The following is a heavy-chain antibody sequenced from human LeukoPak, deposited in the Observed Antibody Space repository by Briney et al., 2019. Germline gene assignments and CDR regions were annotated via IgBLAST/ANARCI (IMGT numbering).Heavy chain of an antibody. Sequence: PSETLPLTCTVSGGSISSSSYYWGWIRQPPGKGLEWIGRIYHSGSTYYNPSLKSRVTISVDTSKNQFSLKLSSVTAADTAVYYCARDAAPSPLDYWGQGTLVTVSS. CDR2: IYHSGST. D-gene: IGHD2-15*01. J-gene: IGHJ4*02. V-gene: IGHV4-39*07. CDR3: ARDAAPSPLDY. CDR1: GGSISSSSYY.